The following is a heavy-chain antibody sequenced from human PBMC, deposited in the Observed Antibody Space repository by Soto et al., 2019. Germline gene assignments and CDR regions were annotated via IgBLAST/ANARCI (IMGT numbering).Heavy chain of an antibody. V-gene: IGHV3-23*01. CDR3: ASAAREYYYYGMDV. CDR2: ISGSGGST. J-gene: IGHJ6*02. CDR1: GFTFSSYA. Sequence: GGSLILSCAASGFTFSSYAMHWVRQAPGKGLEWVSAISGSGGSTYYADSVKGRFTISRDNSKNTLYLQMNSLRAEDTAVYYCASAAREYYYYGMDVWGQGTTVTVSS.